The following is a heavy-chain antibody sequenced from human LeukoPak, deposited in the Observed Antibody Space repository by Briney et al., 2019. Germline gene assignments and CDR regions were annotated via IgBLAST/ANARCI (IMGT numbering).Heavy chain of an antibody. CDR3: ARGGQSETPYYYGSCGDYYYYMDV. J-gene: IGHJ6*03. CDR1: GGTFSSYA. CDR2: IIPIFGTA. V-gene: IGHV1-69*05. D-gene: IGHD3-22*01. Sequence: ASVKVSCKASGGTFSSYAISWVRQAPGQGLEWMGGIIPIFGTANYAQKFQGRVTITTDESTSTAYMELSSLRSEDTAVYYCARGGQSETPYYYGSCGDYYYYMDVWGKGTTVTVSS.